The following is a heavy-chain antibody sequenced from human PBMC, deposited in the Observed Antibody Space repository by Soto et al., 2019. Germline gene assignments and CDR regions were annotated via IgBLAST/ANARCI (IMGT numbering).Heavy chain of an antibody. J-gene: IGHJ4*02. CDR2: IYYSGST. V-gene: IGHV4-39*01. Sequence: SETLSLTCTVSGGSISSSSYYRGWIRQPPGKGLEWIGSIYYSGSTYYNPSLKSRVTISVDTSKNQFSLKLSSVTAADTAVYYCASHTKTISIAAAENFDYWGQGTLVTVSS. CDR1: GGSISSSSYY. D-gene: IGHD6-13*01. CDR3: ASHTKTISIAAAENFDY.